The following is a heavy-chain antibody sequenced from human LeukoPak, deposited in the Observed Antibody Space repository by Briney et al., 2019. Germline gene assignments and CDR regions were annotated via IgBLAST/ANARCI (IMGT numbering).Heavy chain of an antibody. CDR2: INHSGST. Sequence: TSETLSLTCAVYGGSFSGYYWSWIRQPPGKGLEWIGEINHSGSTNYNPSLKSRVTISVDTSKNQFSLKLSSVTAADTAVYYCARGLRYFDWLTLRLNYYYYGMDVWGQGTTVTVSS. CDR1: GGSFSGYY. V-gene: IGHV4-34*01. D-gene: IGHD3-9*01. J-gene: IGHJ6*02. CDR3: ARGLRYFDWLTLRLNYYYYGMDV.